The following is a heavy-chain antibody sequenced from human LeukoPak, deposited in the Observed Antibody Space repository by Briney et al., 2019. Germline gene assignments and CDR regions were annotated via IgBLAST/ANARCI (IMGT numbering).Heavy chain of an antibody. Sequence: GGSLRLSCAASGFTFSSYAMSWVRQAPGKGLEWVSTISGSGGSTYYADSVKGRFTISRDSSKNTLYLQMNSLRAEDTAIYYCARVIRAAPGKGYFDYWGQGTLVTVSS. J-gene: IGHJ4*02. CDR1: GFTFSSYA. D-gene: IGHD6-13*01. CDR2: ISGSGGST. CDR3: ARVIRAAPGKGYFDY. V-gene: IGHV3-23*01.